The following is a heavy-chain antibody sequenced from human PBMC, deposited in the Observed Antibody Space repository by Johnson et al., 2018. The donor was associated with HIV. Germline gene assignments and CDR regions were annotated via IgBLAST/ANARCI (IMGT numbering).Heavy chain of an antibody. V-gene: IGHV3-20*04. J-gene: IGHJ3*02. D-gene: IGHD2-21*02. CDR3: ARGGAYCGGDCYHALDI. CDR2: INWNGGST. Sequence: EMQLVESGGGVVRPGGSLRLSCAASGFTFDDYGMSWVRQAPGKGLEWVSGINWNGGSTGYADSVKGRFTISRDNAKNSLYVQMNSLRAEDTALYYCARGGAYCGGDCYHALDIWGQGTMATVSS. CDR1: GFTFDDYG.